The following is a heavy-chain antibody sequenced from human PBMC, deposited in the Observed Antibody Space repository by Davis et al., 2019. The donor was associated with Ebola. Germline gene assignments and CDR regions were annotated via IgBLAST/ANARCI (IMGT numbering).Heavy chain of an antibody. V-gene: IGHV4-30-2*01. J-gene: IGHJ2*01. CDR2: IYHSGKT. Sequence: PSETLSLTCAVSGASISSGGYSWGWIRQPPGKGLEWIGYIYHSGKTYYNPSLKSRVTISVDRSKNQFSLKMNSVTAADTAVYFCARATYYYDDRGRSPYWYFDLWGRGTLVTVSS. CDR3: ARATYYYDDRGRSPYWYFDL. D-gene: IGHD3-22*01. CDR1: GASISSGGYS.